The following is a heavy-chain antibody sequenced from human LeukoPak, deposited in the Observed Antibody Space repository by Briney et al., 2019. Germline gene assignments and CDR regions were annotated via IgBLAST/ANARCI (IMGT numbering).Heavy chain of an antibody. D-gene: IGHD2-15*01. V-gene: IGHV4-34*01. J-gene: IGHJ6*02. CDR1: GGSFSGYY. Sequence: SETLSLTCAVYGGSFSGYYWSWIRQPPGKGLEWIGEINHSGSTNYNPSLKSRVTISVDTSKNQFSLKLSSVTAADTAVYYCARGRGGYCSGGSCYSGYYYYYGMDVWGQGTTVTVSS. CDR3: ARGRGGYCSGGSCYSGYYYYYGMDV. CDR2: INHSGST.